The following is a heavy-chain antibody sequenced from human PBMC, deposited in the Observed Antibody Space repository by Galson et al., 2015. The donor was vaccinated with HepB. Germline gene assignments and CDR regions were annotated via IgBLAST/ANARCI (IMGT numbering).Heavy chain of an antibody. CDR1: GFTFSNYD. J-gene: IGHJ4*02. Sequence: SLRLSCAASGFTFSNYDMHWVRQAPGKGLEWVTFISYDGSNKYYVDSVKGRFTISRDNSKNTLYLQMNSLRAEDTAVYYCARAGLGGSSWYGDYWGQGTLVTVSS. D-gene: IGHD6-13*01. V-gene: IGHV3-30*03. CDR3: ARAGLGGSSWYGDY. CDR2: ISYDGSNK.